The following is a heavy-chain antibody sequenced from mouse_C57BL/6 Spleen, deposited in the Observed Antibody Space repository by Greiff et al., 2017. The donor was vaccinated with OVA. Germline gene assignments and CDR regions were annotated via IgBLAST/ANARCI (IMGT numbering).Heavy chain of an antibody. J-gene: IGHJ4*01. D-gene: IGHD1-1*01. V-gene: IGHV1-80*01. CDR1: GYAFSSYW. CDR3: ARGSITTVVAPYAMDY. Sequence: QVQLKQSGAELVKPGASVKISCKASGYAFSSYWMNWVKQRPGKGLEWIGQIYPGDGDTNYNGKFKGKATLTADKSSSTAYMQLSSLTSEDSAVYFCARGSITTVVAPYAMDYWGQGTSVTVSS. CDR2: IYPGDGDT.